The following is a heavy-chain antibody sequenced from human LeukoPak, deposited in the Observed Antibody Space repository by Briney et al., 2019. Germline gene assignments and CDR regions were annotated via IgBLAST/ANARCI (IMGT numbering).Heavy chain of an antibody. J-gene: IGHJ5*02. D-gene: IGHD3-10*01. CDR3: ARDGSGPWPAP. CDR2: INAFNGDT. V-gene: IGHV1-18*01. CDR1: GYSFTSYG. Sequence: ASVKVSCKGSGYSFTSYGISWVRQAPGQGLEWMGWINAFNGDTNHAQKFQGRVTMTTDKSTSTAYMELRSLRSDDPPVYYCARDGSGPWPAPWGQGTLVTASS.